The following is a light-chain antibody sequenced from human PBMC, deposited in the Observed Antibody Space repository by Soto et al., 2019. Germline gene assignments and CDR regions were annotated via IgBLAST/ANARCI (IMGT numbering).Light chain of an antibody. V-gene: IGLV1-44*01. J-gene: IGLJ2*01. CDR2: GND. CDR1: SSNIGSRA. Sequence: QLVLTQPHSASGTPGQRVTISCSGRSSNIGSRAVNWYQQVPGTAPKLLIYGNDQRPSGVPDRFFGSKSGTSASLAISGLQSEDEADYYCSTWDDSLNAQVFGGGTKLTVL. CDR3: STWDDSLNAQV.